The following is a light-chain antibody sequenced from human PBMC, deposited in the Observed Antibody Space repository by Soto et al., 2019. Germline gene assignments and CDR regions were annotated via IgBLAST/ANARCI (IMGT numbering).Light chain of an antibody. CDR2: AAS. CDR1: QSISSY. V-gene: IGKV1-39*01. J-gene: IGKJ4*01. Sequence: DIQMTQSPSSLSASVGDRVTITCRASQSISSYLNWYQQKPGKAPKLLIYAASTRATGIPARFSGSGSGTDFTLTISSLEPEDFAVYYCQQRSNWPPGVTFGGGTKV. CDR3: QQRSNWPPGVT.